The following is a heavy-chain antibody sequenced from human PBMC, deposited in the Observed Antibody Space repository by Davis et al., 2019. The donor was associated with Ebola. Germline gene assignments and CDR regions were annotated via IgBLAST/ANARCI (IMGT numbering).Heavy chain of an antibody. V-gene: IGHV1-18*01. CDR3: ARVQWELLGFDY. Sequence: ASVKVSCKASGYTFTSYGISWVRQAPGQGLEWMGWISAYNGNTNYAQKLQGRVTMTTDTSTNTAYMELSSLRSEDTAVYYCARVQWELLGFDYWGQGTLVTVSS. CDR2: ISAYNGNT. CDR1: GYTFTSYG. J-gene: IGHJ4*02. D-gene: IGHD1-26*01.